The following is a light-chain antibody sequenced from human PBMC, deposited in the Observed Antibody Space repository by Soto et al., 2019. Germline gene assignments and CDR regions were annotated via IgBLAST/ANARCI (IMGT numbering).Light chain of an antibody. J-gene: IGKJ2*01. V-gene: IGKV3-15*01. CDR1: QSVSTN. Sequence: ELLMTQSPVTLSVSPGERVTLSCRASQSVSTNLAWYQQKPGQAPRLLIYDASTRATGIPARFSGGGSGTEFTLTINTLQSEDFAIYFCHQYNSWPRTFGQGTKLEIK. CDR2: DAS. CDR3: HQYNSWPRT.